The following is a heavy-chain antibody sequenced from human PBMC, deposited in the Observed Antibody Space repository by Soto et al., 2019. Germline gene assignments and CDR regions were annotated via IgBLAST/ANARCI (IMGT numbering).Heavy chain of an antibody. Sequence: GESLKMSCDGSGYAFSIYWIALVLQMPWKGLEWMGIIYPCDSDTIYSPSFQGQVTISVDKSITTAYLQWSSLKASDTAMYYCARGYCTATICDPWFDPWGQGTLVTVSS. CDR1: GYAFSIYW. CDR2: IYPCDSDT. V-gene: IGHV5-51*01. CDR3: ARGYCTATICDPWFDP. D-gene: IGHD2-8*02. J-gene: IGHJ5*02.